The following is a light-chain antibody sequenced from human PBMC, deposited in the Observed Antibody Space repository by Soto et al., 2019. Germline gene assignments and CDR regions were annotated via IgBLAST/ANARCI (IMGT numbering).Light chain of an antibody. CDR2: GAS. V-gene: IGKV3-20*01. CDR1: QSVSSRY. J-gene: IGKJ5*01. CDR3: QQYNNWPPIT. Sequence: EIVLTQSPGTLSLSPGDRATLSCRASQSVSSRYLAWYQQKPGQAPRLLIYGASTRDVGIPDRFSGSGSGTDFTLTITRLEPEDFAVYYCQQYNNWPPITCGQGTRLEIK.